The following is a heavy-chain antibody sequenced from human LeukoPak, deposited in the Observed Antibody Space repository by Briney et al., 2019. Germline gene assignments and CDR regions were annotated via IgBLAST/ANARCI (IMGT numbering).Heavy chain of an antibody. Sequence: ASVKVSCKASGYTFTGYYMHWVRQAPGQGLEWMGWINPNSGGTNHARKFQGRVTMTRDTSISTAYMELSRLRSDDTAVYYCARVHYYDSSGPFDYWGQGTLVTVSS. CDR2: INPNSGGT. D-gene: IGHD3-22*01. CDR1: GYTFTGYY. CDR3: ARVHYYDSSGPFDY. J-gene: IGHJ4*02. V-gene: IGHV1-2*02.